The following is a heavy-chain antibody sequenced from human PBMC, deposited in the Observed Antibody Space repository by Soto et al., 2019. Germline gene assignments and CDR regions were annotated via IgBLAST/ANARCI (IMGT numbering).Heavy chain of an antibody. J-gene: IGHJ6*02. CDR1: GFTFSSYG. D-gene: IGHD2-2*01. CDR3: ARDMSVVVTAAIRRDYYYYGMDV. V-gene: IGHV3-33*01. Sequence: GGSLRLSCAASGFTFSSYGMHWFRQAPGKGLEWVAVIWYDGSNKYYADSVKGRFTISRDNSKNTLYLQMNSLRAEDTAVYYWARDMSVVVTAAIRRDYYYYGMDVWGQGTTVTVSS. CDR2: IWYDGSNK.